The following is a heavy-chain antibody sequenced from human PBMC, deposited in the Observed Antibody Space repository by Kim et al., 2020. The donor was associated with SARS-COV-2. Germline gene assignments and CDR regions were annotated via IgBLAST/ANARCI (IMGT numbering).Heavy chain of an antibody. CDR3: ARDRLAFYYYYGMDV. D-gene: IGHD6-19*01. J-gene: IGHJ6*02. CDR1: GFTFSSYG. CDR2: IWYDGSNK. Sequence: GGSLRLSCAASGFTFSSYGMHWVRQAPGKGLEWVAVIWYDGSNKYYADSVKGRFTISRDNSKNTLYLQMNSLRAEDTAVYYCARDRLAFYYYYGMDVWGQGTTVTVSS. V-gene: IGHV3-33*01.